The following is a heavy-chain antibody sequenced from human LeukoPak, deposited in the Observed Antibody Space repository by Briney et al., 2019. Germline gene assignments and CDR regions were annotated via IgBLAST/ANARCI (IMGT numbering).Heavy chain of an antibody. CDR3: ASLHFQSKGSSSDAFDI. D-gene: IGHD1-26*01. V-gene: IGHV1-46*01. CDR2: INPSGGST. CDR1: GYTFTSYY. J-gene: IGHJ3*02. Sequence: ASVKVSCKASGYTFTSYYMHRVRQAPGQGLEWMGIINPSGGSTSYAQKFQGRVTMTRDTSTSTVYMELSSLRSEDTAVYYCASLHFQSKGSSSDAFDIWGQGTMVTVSS.